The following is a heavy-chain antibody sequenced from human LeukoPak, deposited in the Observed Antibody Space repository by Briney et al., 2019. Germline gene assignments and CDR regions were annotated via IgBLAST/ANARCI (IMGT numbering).Heavy chain of an antibody. J-gene: IGHJ3*02. CDR2: INPSGGST. CDR3: ARDSGIDCGGDCYPNAFDI. Sequence: ASVTVSFKASGYTFTIYYMHWVRQAPGQGLEWMGIINPSGGSTSYAQKFQGRVTMTRDTSTSTVYMELSSLRSEDTAVYYCARDSGIDCGGDCYPNAFDIWGQGTMVTVSS. V-gene: IGHV1-46*01. D-gene: IGHD2-21*02. CDR1: GYTFTIYY.